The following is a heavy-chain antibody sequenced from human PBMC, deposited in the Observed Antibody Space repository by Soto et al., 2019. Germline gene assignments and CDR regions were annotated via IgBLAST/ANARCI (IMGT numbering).Heavy chain of an antibody. V-gene: IGHV3-7*03. CDR2: IKEDGSEK. CDR3: ARAAVAGSYSDQ. D-gene: IGHD6-19*01. Sequence: EVQLVESGGGVVQSGGSLRLSCVGSGFTFRSYWMTWVRQAPGKGLEWVANIKEDGSEKYYVDSVKGRFTVSRDNAQNSVFLRMSSLRTDDTAVYYCARAAVAGSYSDQWGQGTLVAVSS. CDR1: GFTFRSYW. J-gene: IGHJ4*02.